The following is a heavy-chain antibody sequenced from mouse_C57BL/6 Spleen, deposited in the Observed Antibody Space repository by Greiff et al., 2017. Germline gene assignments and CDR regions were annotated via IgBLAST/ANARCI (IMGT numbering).Heavy chain of an antibody. Sequence: EVKLVESGGGLVQPGGSLKLSCAASGFTFSDYYMYWVRQTPEKRLEWVAYISNGGGSTYYPDTVKGRFTLSRDNAKNTLYLQMSRLKSEDTAMYYCARGGDYAMDYWGQGTSVTVSS. CDR2: ISNGGGST. V-gene: IGHV5-12*01. J-gene: IGHJ4*01. CDR3: ARGGDYAMDY. CDR1: GFTFSDYY.